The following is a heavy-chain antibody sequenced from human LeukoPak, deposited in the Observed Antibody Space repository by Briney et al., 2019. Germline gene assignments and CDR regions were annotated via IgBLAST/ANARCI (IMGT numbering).Heavy chain of an antibody. CDR1: GFTFSSYS. CDR3: ARDLRVYGSGYSYVFWFDP. J-gene: IGHJ5*02. Sequence: KSGGSLRLSCAASGFTFSSYSMNWVRQAPGKGLEWVSSISSSSTYIYYADSVKGRFTTSRDNAKNSLYLQMNSLRAEDTAVYYCARDLRVYGSGYSYVFWFDPWGQGTLVTVSS. V-gene: IGHV3-21*06. D-gene: IGHD5-18*01. CDR2: ISSSSTYI.